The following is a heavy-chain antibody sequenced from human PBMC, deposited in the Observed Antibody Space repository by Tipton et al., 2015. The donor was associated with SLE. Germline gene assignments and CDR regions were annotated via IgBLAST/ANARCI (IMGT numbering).Heavy chain of an antibody. CDR3: VRVEGAYDQYYFDS. CDR2: INHGGST. CDR1: GGSVIGYY. V-gene: IGHV4-34*01. D-gene: IGHD5-12*01. Sequence: LRLSCVVNGGSVIGYYWSWIRQPPGKGLEWIGEINHGGSTNYNSSLKSRVTISVDMSKNHFSLKLSSVTAADTAVYYCVRVEGAYDQYYFDSWGQGTLVTVSS. J-gene: IGHJ4*02.